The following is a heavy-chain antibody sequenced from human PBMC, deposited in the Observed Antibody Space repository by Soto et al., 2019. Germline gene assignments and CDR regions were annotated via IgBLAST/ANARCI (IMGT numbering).Heavy chain of an antibody. Sequence: ASVKVSCKASGYTFASYYMHWVRQAPGQGLEWMGIINPSGGSTSYAQKFQGRVTMTRDTSTSTVYMELSSLRSEDTAVYYCARDPAITMYAFDIWGQGTMVTVSS. J-gene: IGHJ3*02. CDR3: ARDPAITMYAFDI. V-gene: IGHV1-46*01. D-gene: IGHD3-10*02. CDR2: INPSGGST. CDR1: GYTFASYY.